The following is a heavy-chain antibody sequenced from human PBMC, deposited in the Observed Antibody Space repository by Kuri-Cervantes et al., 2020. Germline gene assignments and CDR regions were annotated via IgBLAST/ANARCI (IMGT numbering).Heavy chain of an antibody. CDR1: GYTFTGYY. CDR2: INPNSGGT. Sequence: ASVKVSCKASGYTFTGYYMHWVRQAPGQGLEWMGWINPNSGGTNYAQKFQGWVTMTRDTSISTAYMELSRLRSDDTAVYYCAVGARITMVQRVPFDYWGQGTLVTVSS. J-gene: IGHJ4*02. D-gene: IGHD3-10*01. CDR3: AVGARITMVQRVPFDY. V-gene: IGHV1-2*04.